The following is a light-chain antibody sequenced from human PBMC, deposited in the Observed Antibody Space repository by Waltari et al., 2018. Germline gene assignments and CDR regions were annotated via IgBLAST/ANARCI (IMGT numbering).Light chain of an antibody. J-gene: IGLJ2*01. V-gene: IGLV1-47*01. CDR3: AAWDDKLGGRWE. CDR1: SSNIGSNV. Sequence: QSVLTQPPSASGTPGQRVTISCSGSSSNIGSNVVNWYQPVPGTTPKLLIYRNDLRPSGGPDRFAGSTSGTSASLAISGLRSEDEADYYCAAWDDKLGGRWEFGGGTKLTVL. CDR2: RND.